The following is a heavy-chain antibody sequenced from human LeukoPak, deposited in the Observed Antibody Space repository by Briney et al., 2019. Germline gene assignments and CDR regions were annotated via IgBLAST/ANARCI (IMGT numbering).Heavy chain of an antibody. V-gene: IGHV3-23*01. CDR1: GFTFSSTS. D-gene: IGHD6-6*01. J-gene: IGHJ3*02. CDR2: TVGGGDGT. CDR3: AKGSSRPPNAFDI. Sequence: GGSLRLSCAASGFTFSSTSMSWVRQAPGKGLEWVAVTVGGGDGTYYADSVKGRFTISRDNSNNTLYLQMNSLRAEDTAVYYCAKGSSRPPNAFDIWGQGTLVTVSS.